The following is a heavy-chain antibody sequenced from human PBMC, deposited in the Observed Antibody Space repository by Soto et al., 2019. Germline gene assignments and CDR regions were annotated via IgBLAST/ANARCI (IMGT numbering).Heavy chain of an antibody. V-gene: IGHV1-69*12. Sequence: QVQLVQSGAEVKKPGSSVKVSCKASGGTFSSYAISWVRQAPGQGLEWMGGIIPIFGTANYAQKFQGRATITADESTSTAYMELSSLRSDDTAVYYCARVAVRNGMDVWGQGTTVTVSS. CDR1: GGTFSSYA. CDR2: IIPIFGTA. CDR3: ARVAVRNGMDV. J-gene: IGHJ6*02.